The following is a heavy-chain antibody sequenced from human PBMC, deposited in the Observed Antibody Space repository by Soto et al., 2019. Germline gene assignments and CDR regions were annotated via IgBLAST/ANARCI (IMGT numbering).Heavy chain of an antibody. CDR3: ARDVGNYVPYYYGMDV. J-gene: IGHJ6*02. CDR1: EFTFNTYA. CDR2: MAYDGNDK. V-gene: IGHV3-30*03. D-gene: IGHD1-7*01. Sequence: QAQLVESGGGVVQPGRSLRLSCAASEFTFNTYAMRWVRQAPGKGLEWVAVMAYDGNDKYYPDSVKGRFTISRDNSKNALYRQMNTLRPEDTAMYYCARDVGNYVPYYYGMDVWGQGTRVTVSS.